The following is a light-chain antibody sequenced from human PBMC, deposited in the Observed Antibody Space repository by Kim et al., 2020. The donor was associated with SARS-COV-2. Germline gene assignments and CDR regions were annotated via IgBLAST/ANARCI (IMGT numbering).Light chain of an antibody. V-gene: IGKV3-15*01. Sequence: EIVMTQFPATLSVSPGERATLSCRASQSVRSNLAWYQQKPGQAPRLLIYGASTRATGIPARFSGSGSGTEFTLIISSLQSEDFAVYYCQEYNSWPPYNFGLGPKLEI. CDR2: GAS. CDR3: QEYNSWPPYN. J-gene: IGKJ2*01. CDR1: QSVRSN.